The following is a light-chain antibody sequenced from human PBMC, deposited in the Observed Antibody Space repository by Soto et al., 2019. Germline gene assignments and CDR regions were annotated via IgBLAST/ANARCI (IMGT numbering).Light chain of an antibody. CDR1: QSTSS. J-gene: IGKJ1*01. CDR2: AAS. Sequence: EIVMTQSPATLSVSPGERATLSCRASQSTSSLAWYQQKPGQAPRLLIYAASTRAAGIPARFSGSGSGTEFTLTISSLQSEDFAVYYCQQYDDWPRTFGQGTKVEIK. V-gene: IGKV3-15*01. CDR3: QQYDDWPRT.